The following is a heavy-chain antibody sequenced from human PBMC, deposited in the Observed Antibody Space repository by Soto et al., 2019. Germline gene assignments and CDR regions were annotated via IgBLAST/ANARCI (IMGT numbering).Heavy chain of an antibody. D-gene: IGHD3-16*01. Sequence: QVQLVESGGGAVQPGGSLTLSCAVSGFTFNDYAMHWVRQAPGKGLEWVAFISYDGGTKHYVDSVKGRFTVSRDNSMNSLYWHMNSLRLGDTSVFSCAGHVESTWFFDLWGRGTLVTVSS. CDR3: AGHVESTWFFDL. CDR1: GFTFNDYA. CDR2: ISYDGGTK. V-gene: IGHV3-30-3*01. J-gene: IGHJ2*01.